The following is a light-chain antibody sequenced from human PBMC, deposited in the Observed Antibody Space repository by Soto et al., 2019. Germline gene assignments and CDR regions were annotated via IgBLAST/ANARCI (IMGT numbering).Light chain of an antibody. CDR3: QQYNSYSIT. Sequence: DIQMTQSPPTLSASVGDRVTITCRASQSISSWLAWYQQKPGKAPKLLIYDASSLESGVPSRFSGSGSGTEFTLTISSPQPDDFATYYCQQYNSYSITFGQGTRLEIK. CDR2: DAS. V-gene: IGKV1-5*01. J-gene: IGKJ5*01. CDR1: QSISSW.